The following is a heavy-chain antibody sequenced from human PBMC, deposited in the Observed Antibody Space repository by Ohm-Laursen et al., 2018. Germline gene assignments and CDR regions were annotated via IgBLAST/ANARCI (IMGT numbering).Heavy chain of an antibody. CDR2: ISSSGSTI. J-gene: IGHJ4*02. CDR3: ASARDYRGWFDY. V-gene: IGHV3-48*03. D-gene: IGHD4-17*01. Sequence: SLRLSCTASGFTFSSYEMNWVRQAPGKGLEWVSYISSSGSTIYYADSVKGRFTISRDNAKNSLYLQMNSLRAEDTAVYYCASARDYRGWFDYWGQGTLVTVSS. CDR1: GFTFSSYE.